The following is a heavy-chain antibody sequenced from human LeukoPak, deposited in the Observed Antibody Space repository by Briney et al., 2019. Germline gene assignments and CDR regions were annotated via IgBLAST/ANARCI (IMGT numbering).Heavy chain of an antibody. J-gene: IGHJ6*03. V-gene: IGHV1-69*05. CDR3: ARESDYYYYYYMDV. CDR2: IIPIFGTA. Sequence: SVKVSCKASGGTFSSYAISWVRQAPGQRLEWMGRIIPIFGTANYAQKFQGRVTITTDESTSTAYMELSSLRSEDTAVYYCARESDYYYYYYMDVWGKGTTVTVSS. CDR1: GGTFSSYA.